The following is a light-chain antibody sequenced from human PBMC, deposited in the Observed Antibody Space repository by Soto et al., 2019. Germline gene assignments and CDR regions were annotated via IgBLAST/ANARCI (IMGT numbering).Light chain of an antibody. CDR1: QSISSW. CDR2: KAS. V-gene: IGKV1-5*03. Sequence: DIQMTQSPSTLSASVGDRVTITFRASQSISSWLAWYQQKPGKAPNFLIYKASSLESGVPSRFSGSGSGTEFTLTISSLQPDDFATYYCQQYKSYPVTFGGGTKVDIK. CDR3: QQYKSYPVT. J-gene: IGKJ4*01.